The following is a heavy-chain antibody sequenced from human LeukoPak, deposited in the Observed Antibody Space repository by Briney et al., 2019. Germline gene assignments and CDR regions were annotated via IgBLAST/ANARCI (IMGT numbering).Heavy chain of an antibody. J-gene: IGHJ5*02. D-gene: IGHD3-3*01. Sequence: SGPTLVNPTQTLTLTCTFSGFSLSTSGVGVGWIRQPPGKALEWLALIYCNDDKRYSPSLKSRLTITKDTSKNQVVLTMTNMDPVDTATYYCAHATPYYDFWSGYLSNWFDPWGQGTLVTVSS. V-gene: IGHV2-5*01. CDR2: IYCNDDK. CDR3: AHATPYYDFWSGYLSNWFDP. CDR1: GFSLSTSGVG.